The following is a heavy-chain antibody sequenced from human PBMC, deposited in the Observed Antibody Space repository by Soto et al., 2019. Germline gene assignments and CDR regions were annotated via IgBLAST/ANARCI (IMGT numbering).Heavy chain of an antibody. J-gene: IGHJ6*03. Sequence: GGSLRLSCAASGFTFSSYAMSWVRQAPGKGLEWVSAISGSGGSTYYADSVKGRFTISRDNSKNTLYLQMNSLRAEDTAVYYCAKGPREAPSKYYYMDVWGKGTTVTVSS. V-gene: IGHV3-23*01. CDR1: GFTFSSYA. CDR3: AKGPREAPSKYYYMDV. CDR2: ISGSGGST.